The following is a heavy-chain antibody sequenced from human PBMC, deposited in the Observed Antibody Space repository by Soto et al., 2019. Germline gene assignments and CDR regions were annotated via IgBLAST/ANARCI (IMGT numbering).Heavy chain of an antibody. CDR1: GGSISNGGYS. D-gene: IGHD6-13*01. CDR3: ARDRHSSSWSLSYFDY. Sequence: QLQLQESGSGLVKPSQTLSLTCAVSGGSISNGGYSWSWIRQPPGKGLEWIGYIYHSGSTYYNPSLKSRVTISVDRSKNQFSLKLSSVTAADTAVYYCARDRHSSSWSLSYFDYWGQGTLVTVSS. V-gene: IGHV4-30-2*01. J-gene: IGHJ4*02. CDR2: IYHSGST.